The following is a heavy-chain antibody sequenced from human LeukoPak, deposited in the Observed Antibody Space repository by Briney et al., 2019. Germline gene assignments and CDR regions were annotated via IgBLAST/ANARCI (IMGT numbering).Heavy chain of an antibody. J-gene: IGHJ4*02. CDR1: GFTFSSSS. V-gene: IGHV3-48*01. Sequence: GGSLRLSCAASGFTFSSSSMNWVRQAPGKGLEWVSYISSSSNTIYYADSAKGRFTISRDNAKNSLYLQMNSLRAEDTAVYYCARDLVAAAGTTFDYWGQGTLVTVSS. CDR2: ISSSSNTI. CDR3: ARDLVAAAGTTFDY. D-gene: IGHD6-13*01.